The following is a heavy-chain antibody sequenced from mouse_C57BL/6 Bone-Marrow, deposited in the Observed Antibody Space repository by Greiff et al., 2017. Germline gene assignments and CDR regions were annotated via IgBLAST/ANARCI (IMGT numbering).Heavy chain of an antibody. V-gene: IGHV1-54*01. D-gene: IGHD1-1*01. CDR3: ARSAYYYGGYFDV. J-gene: IGHJ1*03. CDR2: INPGSGGT. Sequence: VQLQQSGAELVRPGTSVKVSCKASGYAFTNYLIEWVKQRPGQGLEWIGVINPGSGGTNYNEKFEGKATLTADKSSSTAYMQLSSLTSEDSAVYFCARSAYYYGGYFDVWGTGTTVTVSS. CDR1: GYAFTNYL.